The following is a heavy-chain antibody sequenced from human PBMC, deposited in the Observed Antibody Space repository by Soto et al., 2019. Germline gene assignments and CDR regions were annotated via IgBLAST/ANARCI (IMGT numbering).Heavy chain of an antibody. J-gene: IGHJ4*02. CDR3: ARGYIVATTSTGFFDY. CDR2: INHSGST. CDR1: GGSFSGYY. D-gene: IGHD5-12*01. V-gene: IGHV4-34*01. Sequence: SETLSHTCAVYGGSFSGYYWSWIRQPPGKGLEWIGEINHSGSTNYNPSLKSRVTISVDTSKNQFSLKLSSVTAPDTAVYYCARGYIVATTSTGFFDYWGQGTLVTVS.